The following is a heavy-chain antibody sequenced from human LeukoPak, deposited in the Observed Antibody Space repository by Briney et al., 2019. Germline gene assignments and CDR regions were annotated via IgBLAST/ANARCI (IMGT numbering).Heavy chain of an antibody. D-gene: IGHD2-2*01. Sequence: SETLSLTCTVSGGSISSGSYYWSWIRQPAGKGLEWIGRIYTSGSTNYNPSLKSRVTISVDTSKNQFSLKLSSVTAADTAVYYCARGSSTRRGSFDPWGQGTLVTVSS. V-gene: IGHV4-61*02. J-gene: IGHJ5*02. CDR1: GGSISSGSYY. CDR2: IYTSGST. CDR3: ARGSSTRRGSFDP.